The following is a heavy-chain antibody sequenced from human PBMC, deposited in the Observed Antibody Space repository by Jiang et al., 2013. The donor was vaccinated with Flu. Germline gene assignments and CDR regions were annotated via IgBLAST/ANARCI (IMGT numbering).Heavy chain of an antibody. D-gene: IGHD5-18*01. CDR3: AREMMNTAPTVAFDM. J-gene: IGHJ3*02. CDR2: INPSNGGT. CDR1: GYTFTDYH. V-gene: IGHV1-2*04. Sequence: VQLVESGAEVKKPGASVKVSCKASGYTFTDYHMHWLRQAPGQGLEWMGWINPSNGGTSYAQKFEGWVTMTRDTSIRTAYMELKRLKSDDTAVYYCAREMMNTAPTVAFDMWGPGTMVTVSS.